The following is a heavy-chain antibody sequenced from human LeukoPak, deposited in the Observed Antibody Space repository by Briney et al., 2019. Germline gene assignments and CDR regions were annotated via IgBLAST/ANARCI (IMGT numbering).Heavy chain of an antibody. CDR3: AKDGED. Sequence: PGRSLRLSCVASGFTFSNYGMHWVRQAPGRGLEWVAVIWYDGSNEYYRDSVKGRFTISRDNSKNTLFLQMNNPRAEDTAVYYCAKDGEDWGQGTQVTVSS. V-gene: IGHV3-33*03. CDR2: IWYDGSNE. J-gene: IGHJ4*02. CDR1: GFTFSNYG.